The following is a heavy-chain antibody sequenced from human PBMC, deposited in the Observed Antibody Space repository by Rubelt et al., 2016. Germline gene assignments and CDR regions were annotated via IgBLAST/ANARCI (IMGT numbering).Heavy chain of an antibody. J-gene: IGHJ4*02. CDR1: GYTFTSYG. D-gene: IGHD5/OR15-5a*01. Sequence: QVQLVQSGAEVKKPGASVKVSCKASGYTFTSYGITWVRQAPGQGLEWMGWISAYKDNTNFAQKFQGRLTMTTDKATSTAYMELRSLRSDDTAVYYCARDYLRYFDFWGQGTLVTVSS. V-gene: IGHV1-18*01. CDR2: ISAYKDNT. CDR3: ARDYLRYFDF.